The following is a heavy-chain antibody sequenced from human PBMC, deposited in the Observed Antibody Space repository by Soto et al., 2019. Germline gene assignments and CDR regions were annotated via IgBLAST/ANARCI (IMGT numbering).Heavy chain of an antibody. CDR1: GGSFSSYA. CDR2: IIPIFGAP. Sequence: QVQLVQSGAEVKKPGSSVKVSCKASGGSFSSYAISWVRQAPVQGLEWMGGIIPIFGAPTYAQKFQGRVTIIADKSTSTAYMELSSLRSEDTALYYCAIAGPVSGNNAFDIWGQGTLVTVSS. J-gene: IGHJ3*02. D-gene: IGHD6-19*01. V-gene: IGHV1-69*06. CDR3: AIAGPVSGNNAFDI.